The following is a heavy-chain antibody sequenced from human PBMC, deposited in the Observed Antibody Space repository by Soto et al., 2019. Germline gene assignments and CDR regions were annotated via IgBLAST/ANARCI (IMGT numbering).Heavy chain of an antibody. CDR1: GGSFSGYY. D-gene: IGHD2-2*01. J-gene: IGHJ4*02. Sequence: SETLSLTCAVYGGSFSGYYWSWIRQPPGKGLEWIGEINHSGSTNYNPSLKSRVTISVDTSVNQFSLKLRSVTAADTAVYYCARGPLSTDYWGQGTLVTVSS. V-gene: IGHV4-34*01. CDR2: INHSGST. CDR3: ARGPLSTDY.